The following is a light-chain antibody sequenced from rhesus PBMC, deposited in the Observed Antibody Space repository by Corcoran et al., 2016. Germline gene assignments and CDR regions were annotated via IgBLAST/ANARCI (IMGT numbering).Light chain of an antibody. Sequence: DIQMTQSPSSLSASVGARVTITCRASQGITNVLACYQHKPGETPKLLIYEASSLQSGIPSRFSGSGSGTDFTLTISSLQSEDFATYYCQHYYNTPFTFGPGTKLDIK. V-gene: IGKV1-33*02. J-gene: IGKJ3*01. CDR3: QHYYNTPFT. CDR2: EAS. CDR1: QGITNV.